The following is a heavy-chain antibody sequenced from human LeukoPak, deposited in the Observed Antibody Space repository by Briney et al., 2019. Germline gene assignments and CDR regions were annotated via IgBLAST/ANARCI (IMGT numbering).Heavy chain of an antibody. CDR2: ISGSGDST. V-gene: IGHV3-23*01. D-gene: IGHD2-2*01. CDR1: GFTFSTYA. J-gene: IGHJ4*02. Sequence: GGSLRLSCAASGFTFSTYAMSWVRQAPGKGLEWVSSISGSGDSTYYADSVKGRFTISRDNSKNTLYLQMSSLRAEDMAVYYCARGSSATRRLDYWGQGTQVTVSS. CDR3: ARGSSATRRLDY.